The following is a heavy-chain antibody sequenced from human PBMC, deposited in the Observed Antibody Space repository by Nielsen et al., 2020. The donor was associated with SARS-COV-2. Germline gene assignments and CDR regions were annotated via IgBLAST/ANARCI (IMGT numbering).Heavy chain of an antibody. J-gene: IGHJ4*02. V-gene: IGHV4-34*01. CDR3: ARTPRARYDYVWGSYRYPDDY. CDR1: GGSFSGYY. CDR2: INHSGST. D-gene: IGHD3-16*02. Sequence: SETLSLTCAVYGGSFSGYYWSWIRQPPGKGLEWIGEINHSGSTNYNPSLKSRVTISVDTSNNQFFLKLSSVTAADTAVYYCARTPRARYDYVWGSYRYPDDYWGQGTLVTVSS.